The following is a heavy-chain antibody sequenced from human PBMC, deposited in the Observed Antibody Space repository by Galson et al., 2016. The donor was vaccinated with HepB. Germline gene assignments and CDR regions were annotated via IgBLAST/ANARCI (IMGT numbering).Heavy chain of an antibody. D-gene: IGHD3-22*01. CDR2: ISSSSSYT. V-gene: IGHV3-11*06. Sequence: SLRLSCAASGFTFSDYYMSWIRQAPGKGLEWVSYISSSSSYTKYADSVKGRFTISRDNAKNSLYLQMNSLRAEDTAVYYCARADSSGCHIYSGMDVWGQGTTVTVSS. J-gene: IGHJ6*02. CDR1: GFTFSDYY. CDR3: ARADSSGCHIYSGMDV.